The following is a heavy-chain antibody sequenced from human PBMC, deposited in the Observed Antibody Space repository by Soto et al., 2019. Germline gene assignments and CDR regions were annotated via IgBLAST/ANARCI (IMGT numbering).Heavy chain of an antibody. J-gene: IGHJ3*02. V-gene: IGHV4-31*02. Sequence: TRTVAGVYMRSVGYYWRRKRKKPGKGLDWIGYIYYSGSTYYHPSLKSRLTISVDTSKNQFSLKLNSVTAADTAMYYCARFLSGYCSSTSCQDDAFDIWGQGTMVTVSS. D-gene: IGHD2-2*01. CDR2: IYYSGST. CDR3: ARFLSGYCSSTSCQDDAFDI. CDR1: GVYMRSVGYY.